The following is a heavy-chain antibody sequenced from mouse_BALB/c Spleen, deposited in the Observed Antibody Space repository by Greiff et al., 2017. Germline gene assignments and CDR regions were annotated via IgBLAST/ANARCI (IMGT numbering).Heavy chain of an antibody. CDR2: IRLKSNNYAT. D-gene: IGHD2-14*01. CDR1: GFTFSNYW. V-gene: IGHV6-6*02. J-gene: IGHJ2*01. Sequence: EVKLVESGGGLVQPGGSMKLSCVASGFTFSNYWMNWVRQSPEKGLEWVAEIRLKSNNYATHYAESVKGRFTISRDDSKSSVYLQMNNLRAEDTGIYYCTRCYRYDGLDYWGQGTTLTVSS. CDR3: TRCYRYDGLDY.